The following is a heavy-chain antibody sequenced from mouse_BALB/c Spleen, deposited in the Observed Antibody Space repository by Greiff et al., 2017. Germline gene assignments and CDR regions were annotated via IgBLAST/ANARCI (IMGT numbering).Heavy chain of an antibody. V-gene: IGHV1-69*02. CDR2: IYPSDSYT. CDR3: TVLLYGDY. D-gene: IGHD2-12*01. Sequence: QVQLQQPGAELVRPGASVKLSCKASGYTFTSYWINWVKQRPGQGLEWIGNIYPSDSYTNYNQKFKDKATLTVDKSSSTAYMQLSSPTSEDSAVYYCTVLLYGDYWGQGTSVTVSS. J-gene: IGHJ4*01. CDR1: GYTFTSYW.